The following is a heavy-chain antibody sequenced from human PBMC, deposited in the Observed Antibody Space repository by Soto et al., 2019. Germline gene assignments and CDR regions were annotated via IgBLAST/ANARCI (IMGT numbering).Heavy chain of an antibody. CDR1: GGSSSSDY. J-gene: IGHJ3*02. V-gene: IGHV4-59*01. Sequence: SETLSLTCTVSGGSSSSDYWSWIRQPPGKGLEWIGYIYYSGSTNYNPSLKSRVTISVDTSKNQFSLKLSSVTAADTAVYYCARDIGDAFDIWGQGTMVTVSS. CDR2: IYYSGST. CDR3: ARDIGDAFDI. D-gene: IGHD1-26*01.